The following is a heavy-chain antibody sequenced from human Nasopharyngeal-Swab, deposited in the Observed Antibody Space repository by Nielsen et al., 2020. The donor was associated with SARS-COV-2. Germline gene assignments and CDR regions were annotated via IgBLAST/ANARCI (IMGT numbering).Heavy chain of an antibody. D-gene: IGHD5-12*01. CDR1: GFTLSKYW. Sequence: GESLKISCAASGFTLSKYWTHWFRQAPGKGPAWVALINSDGSTTSYADSVKGRFTISRDDGKNTLYLEMNSLRAEDTAIYYCAKDRDSGDDSDDYYHYYGMDVWGQGTTVTVSS. CDR3: AKDRDSGDDSDDYYHYYGMDV. CDR2: INSDGSTT. V-gene: IGHV3-74*01. J-gene: IGHJ6*02.